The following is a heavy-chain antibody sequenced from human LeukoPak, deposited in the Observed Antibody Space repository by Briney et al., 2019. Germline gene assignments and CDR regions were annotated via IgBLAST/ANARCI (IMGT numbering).Heavy chain of an antibody. D-gene: IGHD3-10*01. V-gene: IGHV3-30*02. CDR1: GFTFRSYG. CDR3: AKDYYGSGSLFDY. Sequence: GGSLRLSCAASGFTFRSYGMHWVRQAPGKGLEWVAFIRYDGSYKYYADSVKGRFTISRDNSKNTLYLQMNSLRAEDTAVYYCAKDYYGSGSLFDYWGQGTLVTVSS. J-gene: IGHJ4*02. CDR2: IRYDGSYK.